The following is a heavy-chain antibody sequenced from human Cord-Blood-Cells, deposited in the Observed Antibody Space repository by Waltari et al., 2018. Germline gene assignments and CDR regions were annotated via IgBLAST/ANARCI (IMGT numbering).Heavy chain of an antibody. V-gene: IGHV3-53*01. CDR3: ARYDFWSGYYAFDI. J-gene: IGHJ3*02. D-gene: IGHD3-3*01. CDR2: IYSGGST. CDR1: GFTVSSNY. Sequence: EVQLVESGGGLIQPGGSLRLSCAASGFTVSSNYMSWVRQAPGKGLEWVSVIYSGGSTYYADSVKGRFTISRDNSKNTLYLQMNSLRAEDTAVYYCARYDFWSGYYAFDIWGQGTMVTVSS.